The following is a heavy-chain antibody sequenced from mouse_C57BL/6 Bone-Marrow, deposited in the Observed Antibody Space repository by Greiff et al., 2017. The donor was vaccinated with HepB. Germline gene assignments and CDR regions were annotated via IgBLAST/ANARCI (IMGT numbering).Heavy chain of an antibody. V-gene: IGHV5-17*01. CDR1: GFTFSDYG. J-gene: IGHJ1*03. Sequence: DVHLVESGGGLVKPGGSLKLSCAASGFTFSDYGMHWVRQAPEKGLEWVAYISSGSSTIYYADTVKGRFTISRDNAKNTLFLQMTSLRSEDTAMYYYATKKYYGNCYCYFDVWGTGTTVTVSS. CDR3: ATKKYYGNCYCYFDV. CDR2: ISSGSSTI. D-gene: IGHD2-1*01.